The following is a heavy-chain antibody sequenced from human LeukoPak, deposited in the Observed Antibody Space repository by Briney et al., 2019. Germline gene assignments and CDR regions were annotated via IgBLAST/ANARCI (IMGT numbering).Heavy chain of an antibody. CDR1: QLTFSNYC. J-gene: IGHJ4*02. CDR2: IKKDGSEK. Sequence: PGGSLRLSCAASQLTFSNYCMTWVRQGPGKGLEWVATIKKDGSEKYYVDSVKGRFTISRDNAENSLYLHMNNLRAEDTAVYCCTRGGRSTSYYWEYWGQGTLVTVSS. CDR3: TRGGRSTSYYWEY. V-gene: IGHV3-7*01. D-gene: IGHD6-13*01.